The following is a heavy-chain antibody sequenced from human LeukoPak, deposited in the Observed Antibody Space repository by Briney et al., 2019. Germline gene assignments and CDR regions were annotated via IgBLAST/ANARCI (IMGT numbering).Heavy chain of an antibody. V-gene: IGHV4-59*08. J-gene: IGHJ2*01. Sequence: SETLSLTCTVSGGSISGYYWSWIRQPPGKGLEWIGYIYSSGSTNYNPSLQSRVTISVATSTNQFSLKLSSMTAADTAVYYCVRGDSRGWYFDLWGRGTLVTVSS. CDR3: VRGDSRGWYFDL. CDR1: GGSISGYY. CDR2: IYSSGST.